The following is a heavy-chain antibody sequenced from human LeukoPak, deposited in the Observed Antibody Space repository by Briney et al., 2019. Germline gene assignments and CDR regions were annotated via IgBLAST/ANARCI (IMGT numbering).Heavy chain of an antibody. CDR3: AKDIAAAGKIDY. V-gene: IGHV4-39*02. CDR1: GGSFTTSSHY. Sequence: KASETLSLTCTVSGGSFTTSSHYWGWIRQPPGKGLEWIGSLYNSGSTYYHPSLQSRVTISVETSKNQFSLKLSSVTTADTAVYYCAKDIAAAGKIDYWGQGTLVTVSS. CDR2: LYNSGST. J-gene: IGHJ4*02. D-gene: IGHD6-13*01.